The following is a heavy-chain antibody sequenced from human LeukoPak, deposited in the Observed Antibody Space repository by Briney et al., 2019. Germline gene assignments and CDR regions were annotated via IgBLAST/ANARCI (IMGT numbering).Heavy chain of an antibody. CDR2: IYYSGRT. D-gene: IGHD5-18*01. V-gene: IGHV4-59*01. CDR1: GGSISSYY. CDR3: ARGQKYRNGYTVTELGSGYFAY. Sequence: SETLSLTCSVSGGSISSYYWNWIRQTPGKGLEWIGYIYYSGRTNYNPSLKSRVTISVDTSKNQFSLTLSSVTTADTAVYYCARGQKYRNGYTVTELGSGYFAYWGQGTLVTVSS. J-gene: IGHJ4*02.